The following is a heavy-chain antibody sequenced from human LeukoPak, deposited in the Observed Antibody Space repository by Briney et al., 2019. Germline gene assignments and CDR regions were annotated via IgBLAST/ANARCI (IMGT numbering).Heavy chain of an antibody. CDR2: IRYDGGIK. CDR1: GFTFSNYG. V-gene: IGHV3-30*02. D-gene: IGHD3-10*01. CDR3: ARFLPGSCYYFDY. J-gene: IGHJ4*02. Sequence: GGSLRLSCAASGFTFSNYGMHWVRQPPGKGLEGVAFIRYDGGIKHYADSVKGRFTLSRDNSKNTLYLQMNSLRAEDTAVYYCARFLPGSCYYFDYWGQGTLVTVSS.